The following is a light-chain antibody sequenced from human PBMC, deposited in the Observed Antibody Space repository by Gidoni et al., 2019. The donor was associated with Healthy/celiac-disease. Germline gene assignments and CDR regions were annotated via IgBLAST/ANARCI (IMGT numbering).Light chain of an antibody. CDR1: QAISSY. J-gene: IGKJ1*01. V-gene: IGKV1D-8*01. Sequence: IWMTQPPSLLSASTGDRATISGRISQAISSYLASYQQKPWEAPELLIYAASTLQIGVPSRFSGSGSGTDFTLTISCLQSEDFATYYCQQYYSFPWTFGQGTKVEIK. CDR2: AAS. CDR3: QQYYSFPWT.